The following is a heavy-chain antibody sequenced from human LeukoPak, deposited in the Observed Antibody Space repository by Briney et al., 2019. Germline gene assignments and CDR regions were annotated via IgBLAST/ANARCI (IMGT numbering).Heavy chain of an antibody. D-gene: IGHD2-21*02. J-gene: IGHJ3*01. V-gene: IGHV3-7*03. Sequence: PGGSLRLSCAASGFTFSSYWMSWVRQAPGKGLEWVANIKEDGSEKKYVDTVKGRFTISRDNAKDSLYLQMNSLRAEDTAVYYCARVYCGDDCTPYRVFNVWGQGTVVTVSS. CDR3: ARVYCGDDCTPYRVFNV. CDR1: GFTFSSYW. CDR2: IKEDGSEK.